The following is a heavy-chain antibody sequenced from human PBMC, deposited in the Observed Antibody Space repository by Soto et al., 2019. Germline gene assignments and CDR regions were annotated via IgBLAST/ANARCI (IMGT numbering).Heavy chain of an antibody. CDR2: NSYDGSNK. Sequence: GGSLRLSCAASGFSFSSFGMHWVRQAPGKGLEWVAFNSYDGSNKYYADSVKGRFTISRDNSKTSLYLQMNSLRTEDIALYYCAKDSGGSSWWSGSYYAMDVWGQGTTVTVSS. CDR1: GFSFSSFG. V-gene: IGHV3-30*18. CDR3: AKDSGGSSWWSGSYYAMDV. D-gene: IGHD6-13*01. J-gene: IGHJ6*02.